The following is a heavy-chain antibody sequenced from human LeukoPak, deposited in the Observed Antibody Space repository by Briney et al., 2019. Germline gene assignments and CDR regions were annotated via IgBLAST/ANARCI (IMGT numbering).Heavy chain of an antibody. Sequence: ASVKVSCKVSRYTLTELSMHWVRQAPGKGLEWMGGFDPEDGETIYAQKFQGRVTMTRNTSTSTVYMELSSLRSEDTAVYYCARDPRYGGNSDFDFWGQGTLVTVSS. D-gene: IGHD4-23*01. CDR2: FDPEDGET. J-gene: IGHJ4*02. CDR1: RYTLTELS. V-gene: IGHV1-24*01. CDR3: ARDPRYGGNSDFDF.